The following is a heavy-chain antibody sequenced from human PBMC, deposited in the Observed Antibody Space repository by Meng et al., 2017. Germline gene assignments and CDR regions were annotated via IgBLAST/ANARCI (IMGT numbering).Heavy chain of an antibody. CDR2: MNPNSGNT. CDR1: GYTFTGYY. CDR3: ARGVYDSSGYIPFDY. J-gene: IGHJ4*02. D-gene: IGHD3-22*01. Sequence: ASVKVSCKASGYTFTGYYMHWVRQATGQGLEWMGWMNPNSGNTGYAQKFQGRVTITRNTSISTAYMELSSLRSEDTAVYYCARGVYDSSGYIPFDYWGQGTRVTVSS. V-gene: IGHV1-8*03.